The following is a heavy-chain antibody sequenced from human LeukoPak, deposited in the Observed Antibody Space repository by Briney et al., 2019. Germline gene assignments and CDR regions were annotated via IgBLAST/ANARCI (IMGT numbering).Heavy chain of an antibody. D-gene: IGHD3-9*01. V-gene: IGHV3-21*05. CDR1: GFTFSSYT. J-gene: IGHJ6*02. Sequence: PGGSLRLSCAASGFTFSSYTMNWVRQSSGKGLEWVSTIGSGGDLHYADSVKGRFTISRDNAKNSLYLQMNSLRAEDTAVYYCARDQIRGYYDILTGPYYYYGMDVWGQGTTVTVSS. CDR2: IGSGGDL. CDR3: ARDQIRGYYDILTGPYYYYGMDV.